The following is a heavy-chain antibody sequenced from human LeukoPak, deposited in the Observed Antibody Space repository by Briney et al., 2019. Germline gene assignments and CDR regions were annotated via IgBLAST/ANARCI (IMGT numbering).Heavy chain of an antibody. V-gene: IGHV3-48*03. CDR3: ARESNSGYYLSY. D-gene: IGHD3-22*01. CDR2: ISSSGSIT. J-gene: IGHJ4*02. CDR1: GFTFSSYE. Sequence: GGSLRLSCSASGFTFSSYERNWVRQAPGKGLEGVSYISSSGSITYYADSVKGRFTVSRDNAKNSLYLQMNSLRAEDTAVYYCARESNSGYYLSYWGQGTLVTVSS.